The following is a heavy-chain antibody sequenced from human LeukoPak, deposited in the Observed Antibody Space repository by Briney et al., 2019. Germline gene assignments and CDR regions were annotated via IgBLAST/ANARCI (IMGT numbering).Heavy chain of an antibody. Sequence: SVKVSCKASGGTFSSYAISWVRQAPGQGLEWMGGIIPIFGTANYAQKFQGRVTITADESTSKAYMEPSSLRSEDTAVYYCARGGIGDLGWNYDYYYYYMDVWGKGTTVTVSS. D-gene: IGHD1-7*01. V-gene: IGHV1-69*13. CDR2: IIPIFGTA. J-gene: IGHJ6*03. CDR1: GGTFSSYA. CDR3: ARGGIGDLGWNYDYYYYYMDV.